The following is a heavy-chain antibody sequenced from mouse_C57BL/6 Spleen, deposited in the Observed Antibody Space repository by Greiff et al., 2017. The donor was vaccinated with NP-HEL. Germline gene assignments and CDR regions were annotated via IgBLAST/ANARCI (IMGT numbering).Heavy chain of an antibody. CDR2: IHPSDGDT. CDR3: AIPNYCGSSYLFAY. Sequence: QVQLQQPGAELVKPGASVKVSCKASGYTFTSYWMHWVKQRPGQGLEWIGRIHPSDGDTNYNQKFKGKATLTVDKSSSTAYMQLSSLTSEDSAVYYCAIPNYCGSSYLFAYWGQGTLVTVSA. V-gene: IGHV1-74*01. J-gene: IGHJ3*01. D-gene: IGHD1-1*01. CDR1: GYTFTSYW.